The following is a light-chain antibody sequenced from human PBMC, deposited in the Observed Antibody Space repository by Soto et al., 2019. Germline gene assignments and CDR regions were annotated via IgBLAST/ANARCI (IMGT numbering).Light chain of an antibody. CDR1: QSVSTY. CDR3: QQYSNSPRT. J-gene: IGKJ1*01. V-gene: IGKV3-20*01. Sequence: EIVLTQSPGTLSLSPGDRATLSCRASQSVSTYFAWYQQKPGQAPRLLIYGASSRATGIPARFSGSGSGTDFTLTISRLEPEDFAVYYCQQYSNSPRTFGQGTKVDIK. CDR2: GAS.